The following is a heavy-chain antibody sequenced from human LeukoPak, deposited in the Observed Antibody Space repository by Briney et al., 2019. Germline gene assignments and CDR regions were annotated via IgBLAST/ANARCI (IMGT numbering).Heavy chain of an antibody. J-gene: IGHJ4*02. Sequence: SETLFLTCTVSGGSISSSSYYWGWIRQPPGKGLEWIRSIYYSGSNYYNPPIKNRVTISVDTSKNQFSLKLSSVPAADTAVYYCARDDYYDSSGHDYWGQGTLVTVSS. CDR3: ARDDYYDSSGHDY. V-gene: IGHV4-39*01. CDR1: GGSISSSSYY. D-gene: IGHD3-22*01. CDR2: IYYSGSN.